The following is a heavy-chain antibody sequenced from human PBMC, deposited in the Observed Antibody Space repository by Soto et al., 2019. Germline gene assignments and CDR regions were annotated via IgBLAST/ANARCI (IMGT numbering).Heavy chain of an antibody. D-gene: IGHD3-10*01. CDR1: GASVSRIGFH. CDR3: ARRGSGHTFDY. CDR2: IYDAGTT. Sequence: QVQLQESGPGLVKPSETLSLTCAVSGASVSRIGFHWGWIRQPPGQGLEWIGSIYDAGTTFYNPSLKSRVTISADTSQNPFSLRLTSVRAAEPAVYYCARRGSGHTFDYWGQGTLVTVS. J-gene: IGHJ4*02. V-gene: IGHV4-39*01.